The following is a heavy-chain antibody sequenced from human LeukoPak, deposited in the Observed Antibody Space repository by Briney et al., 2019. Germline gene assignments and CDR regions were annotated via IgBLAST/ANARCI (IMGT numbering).Heavy chain of an antibody. J-gene: IGHJ4*02. CDR3: ARDVGLWGSYRYTPGY. V-gene: IGHV1-18*01. Sequence: ASVKVSCKASGYTFTIYGISWVRQPPGQGLERMVWISAYNGNTNCAQKLQGRVTMTSDTSTSTAYMELRSLRSDDTAVYYCARDVGLWGSYRYTPGYWGQETLVTVSS. CDR1: GYTFTIYG. CDR2: ISAYNGNT. D-gene: IGHD3-16*02.